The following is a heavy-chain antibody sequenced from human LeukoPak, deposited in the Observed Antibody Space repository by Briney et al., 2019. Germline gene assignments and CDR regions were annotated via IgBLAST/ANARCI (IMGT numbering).Heavy chain of an antibody. CDR1: GFTFSSYG. J-gene: IGHJ3*02. V-gene: IGHV3-30*02. D-gene: IGHD2-2*01. Sequence: PGGSLRLSCAASGFTFSSYGMHWVRQAPGKGLEWVAFIRYDGSNKYYADSVKGRFTISRDNSKNTLYLQMNSLRAEDTAVYYCAKGSPYCSSTSCYPGVAFDIWGQGTMVTVSS. CDR3: AKGSPYCSSTSCYPGVAFDI. CDR2: IRYDGSNK.